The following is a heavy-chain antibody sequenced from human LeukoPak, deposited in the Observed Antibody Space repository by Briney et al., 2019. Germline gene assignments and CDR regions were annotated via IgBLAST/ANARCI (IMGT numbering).Heavy chain of an antibody. CDR3: ASPLSYYYDSSGYPLDY. Sequence: ASVKVSCKASGGTFSSYAISWVRQAPGQGLEWMGGIIPIFGTANYAQKFQGRVTITADESTSTAYMELSSLTSEDTAVYYCASPLSYYYDSSGYPLDYWGQGTLVTVSS. CDR2: IIPIFGTA. CDR1: GGTFSSYA. J-gene: IGHJ4*02. V-gene: IGHV1-69*13. D-gene: IGHD3-22*01.